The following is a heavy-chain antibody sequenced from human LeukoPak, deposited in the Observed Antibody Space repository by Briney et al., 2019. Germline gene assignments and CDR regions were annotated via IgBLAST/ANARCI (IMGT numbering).Heavy chain of an antibody. Sequence: SETLSLTCAVYGGSFSGYYWSWIRQPPGKGLEWIGEINHSRSTNYNPSLKSRVTISVDTSKNQFSLKLSSVTAADTAVYYCARGLDSYYDFWSGQTDAFDIWGQGTMVTVSS. CDR3: ARGLDSYYDFWSGQTDAFDI. CDR1: GGSFSGYY. CDR2: INHSRST. V-gene: IGHV4-34*01. J-gene: IGHJ3*02. D-gene: IGHD3-3*01.